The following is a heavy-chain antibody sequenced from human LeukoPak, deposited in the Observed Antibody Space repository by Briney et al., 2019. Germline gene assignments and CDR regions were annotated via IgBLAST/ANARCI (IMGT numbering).Heavy chain of an antibody. CDR3: ASSSLHCSAGNCPFLADEY. Sequence: GGSLRLSCAASGFTFSSYGMHWVRQAPGKGLEWVAVISYDGSDKYYADSVKGRFTISRDNSKNTLYLQMNSLRAEDTAVCYCASSSLHCSAGNCPFLADEYWGQGTLVTVSS. D-gene: IGHD2-15*01. CDR1: GFTFSSYG. J-gene: IGHJ4*02. CDR2: ISYDGSDK. V-gene: IGHV3-30*03.